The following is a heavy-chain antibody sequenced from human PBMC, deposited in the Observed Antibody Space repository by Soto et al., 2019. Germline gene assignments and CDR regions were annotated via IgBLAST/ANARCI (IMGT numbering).Heavy chain of an antibody. CDR3: ARARGGASGDYASLFDR. CDR1: GGSVSIGDYL. V-gene: IGHV4-30-4*01. J-gene: IGHJ5*02. D-gene: IGHD4-17*01. Sequence: VQLQESGPGLVTPSQTLSLTCTVFGGSVSIGDYLWSWIRQRPGKGLEWIGYIHDSGNTYYNPSRKRRVTISLDTSKNQFSLKVTSMTAADTAVYFCARARGGASGDYASLFDRWGQGNLVTVSS. CDR2: IHDSGNT.